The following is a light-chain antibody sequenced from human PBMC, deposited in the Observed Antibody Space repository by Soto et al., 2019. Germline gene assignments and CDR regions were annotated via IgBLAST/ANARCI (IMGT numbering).Light chain of an antibody. Sequence: EIIMTQSPATLSVSPGERATLSCRASRSVSTRLAWYQQRPGQAPRLLIYGASTRATGIPARFSGSGSGTEFTLTISSLQSEDFAVYYCQQYNNWWTFGQGTKVDI. CDR3: QQYNNWWT. CDR1: RSVSTR. V-gene: IGKV3-15*01. CDR2: GAS. J-gene: IGKJ1*01.